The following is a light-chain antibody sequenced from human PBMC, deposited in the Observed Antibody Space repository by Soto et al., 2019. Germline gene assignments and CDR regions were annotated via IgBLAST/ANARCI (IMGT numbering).Light chain of an antibody. Sequence: VFTQSPATLSLSPGERATLSCRASQSINRHLAWYRQKPGQAPRLLIYDASNRATGIPARFSGSGSGTDFTLTISSLEPEDFGVYYCQQRSNWPPVTFGGGTKVDIK. CDR2: DAS. J-gene: IGKJ4*01. CDR1: QSINRH. V-gene: IGKV3-11*01. CDR3: QQRSNWPPVT.